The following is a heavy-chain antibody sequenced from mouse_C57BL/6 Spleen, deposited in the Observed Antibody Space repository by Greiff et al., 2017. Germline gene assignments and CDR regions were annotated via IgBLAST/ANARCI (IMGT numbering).Heavy chain of an antibody. J-gene: IGHJ2*01. Sequence: DVHLVESGPGLVKPSQSLSLTCSVTGYSITSGYYWNWIRQFPGNKLEWMGYISYDGSTNYNPSLKNRISITRDTSKNQFYLKLNSVTTEDTATYYCARVYDGSRDYWGQGTTLTVSS. CDR3: ARVYDGSRDY. D-gene: IGHD2-3*01. V-gene: IGHV3-6*01. CDR2: ISYDGST. CDR1: GYSITSGYY.